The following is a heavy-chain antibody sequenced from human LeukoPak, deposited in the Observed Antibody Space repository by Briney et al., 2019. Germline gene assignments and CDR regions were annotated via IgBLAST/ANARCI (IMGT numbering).Heavy chain of an antibody. CDR2: ISYDGSNK. Sequence: GGSLRLSCAASGFTFSSYAMHWVRQAPGKGLEWVAVISYDGSNKYYADSVKGRFTISRDNSKNTLYLQMNSLRAEDTAVYYCAKDKRIQLWSSNTYPDYWGQGTLVTVSS. V-gene: IGHV3-30-3*01. J-gene: IGHJ4*02. CDR3: AKDKRIQLWSSNTYPDY. D-gene: IGHD5-18*01. CDR1: GFTFSSYA.